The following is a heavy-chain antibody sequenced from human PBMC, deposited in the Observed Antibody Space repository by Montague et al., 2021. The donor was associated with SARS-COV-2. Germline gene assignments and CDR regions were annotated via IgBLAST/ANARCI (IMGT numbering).Heavy chain of an antibody. V-gene: IGHV4-39*01. CDR1: GGSISSSSYY. Sequence: SETLSLTCTVSGGSISSSSYYWGWIRQPPGKGLEWIGSIYYSGSTYHNPSLKSRVTISVDTSKNQFSLKLSSVTAADTAVYYCARSPTYYHILTGYFNGPNWFGPWGQGTLVTVSS. J-gene: IGHJ5*02. CDR3: ARSPTYYHILTGYFNGPNWFGP. D-gene: IGHD3-9*01. CDR2: IYYSGST.